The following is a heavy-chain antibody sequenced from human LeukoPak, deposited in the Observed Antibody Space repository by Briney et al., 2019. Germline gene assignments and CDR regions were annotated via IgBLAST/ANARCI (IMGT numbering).Heavy chain of an antibody. J-gene: IGHJ5*02. CDR1: GYPFTTYE. D-gene: IGHD2-21*01. CDR2: INPNSGGT. CDR3: ARADRLHGGPYLIGP. Sequence: GASVKVSCKTSGYPFTTYEINWVRQAAGQGLEWMGWINPNSGGTSSAQKFQGRVTMTRDTSITTVYMEVSWLTSDDTAIYYCARADRLHGGPYLIGPWGQGTLVTVSS. V-gene: IGHV1-2*02.